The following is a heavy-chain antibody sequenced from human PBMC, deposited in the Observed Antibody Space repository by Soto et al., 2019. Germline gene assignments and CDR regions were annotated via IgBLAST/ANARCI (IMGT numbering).Heavy chain of an antibody. CDR3: ARGGSNYDFWSGYWLGYYYGMDV. V-gene: IGHV1-8*02. CDR1: GYTFTGYY. D-gene: IGHD3-3*01. J-gene: IGHJ6*02. Sequence: RASVKVSCKASGYTFTGYYINWVRQATGQGLEWMGWMNPNSGNTGYAQKFQGRVTMTRNTSISTAYMELSSLRSEDTAVYYCARGGSNYDFWSGYWLGYYYGMDVWGQGTTVTVSS. CDR2: MNPNSGNT.